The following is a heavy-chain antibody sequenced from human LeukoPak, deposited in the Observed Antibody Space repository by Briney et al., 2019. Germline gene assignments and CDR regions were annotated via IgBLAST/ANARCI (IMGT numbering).Heavy chain of an antibody. J-gene: IGHJ4*02. V-gene: IGHV3-7*01. CDR2: IEPDGSEK. D-gene: IGHD5-24*01. Sequence: GGSLRLSCAASGFTFSDYWMTWVRQAPGKGLEWVANIEPDGSEKYYVDSVKGRFTISRDNAKNSLYLQMNSLRAEDTAVYYCARDGYNLGWGQGTLVTVSS. CDR3: ARDGYNLG. CDR1: GFTFSDYW.